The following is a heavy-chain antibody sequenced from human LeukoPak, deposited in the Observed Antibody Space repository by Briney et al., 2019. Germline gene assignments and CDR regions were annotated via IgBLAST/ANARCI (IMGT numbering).Heavy chain of an antibody. Sequence: GRSLRLSCAASGFTFSSYAMSWVRQAPGKGLEWVSAISGSGGSTYYADSVKGRFTISRDNSKNTLYLQMNSLRAEDTAVYYCAKWGADSSGYYYAHPFDYWGQGTLVTVSS. V-gene: IGHV3-23*01. CDR1: GFTFSSYA. D-gene: IGHD3-22*01. J-gene: IGHJ4*02. CDR2: ISGSGGST. CDR3: AKWGADSSGYYYAHPFDY.